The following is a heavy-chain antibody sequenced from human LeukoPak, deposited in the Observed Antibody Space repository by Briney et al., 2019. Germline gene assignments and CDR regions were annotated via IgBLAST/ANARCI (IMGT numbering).Heavy chain of an antibody. CDR1: GGSFSGYY. CDR3: ARWAPEWLLPYYFDY. V-gene: IGHV4-34*01. J-gene: IGHJ4*02. CDR2: INHSGST. D-gene: IGHD3-3*01. Sequence: RPSETLSLTCAVYGGSFSGYYWSWIRQPPGKGLEWIGEINHSGSTNYNPSLKSRVTISVDTSKNQFPLKLSSVTAADTAVYYCARWAPEWLLPYYFDYWGQGTLVTVSS.